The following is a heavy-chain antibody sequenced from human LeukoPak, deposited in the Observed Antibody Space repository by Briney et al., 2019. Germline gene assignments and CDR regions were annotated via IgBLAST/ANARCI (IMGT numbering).Heavy chain of an antibody. V-gene: IGHV3-23*01. CDR3: ARDYSNYGFDY. CDR2: ITGTGGGT. D-gene: IGHD4-11*01. J-gene: IGHJ4*02. CDR1: GYTFSSYV. Sequence: GGSLRLSCAASGYTFSSYVMSWVRQAPGKGLEWVSAITGTGGGTYYADSAKGRFTISRDNSKNTLYLQMNSLRAEDTAVYYCARDYSNYGFDYWGQGTLVTVSS.